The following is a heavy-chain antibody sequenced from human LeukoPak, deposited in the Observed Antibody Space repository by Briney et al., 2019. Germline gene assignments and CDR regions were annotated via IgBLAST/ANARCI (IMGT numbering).Heavy chain of an antibody. CDR1: GGSISSSRNY. D-gene: IGHD3-16*01. Sequence: PSETLSLTCTVSGGSISSSRNYWGWIRQPPGRGLGWLGTIYYSGTTYYNPSLKSRVTISVDTTKNQFSLKLRSVTAADTAVYYCARDLDYGLAGGAFDIWGQGTMVTVSS. CDR2: IYYSGTT. J-gene: IGHJ3*02. CDR3: ARDLDYGLAGGAFDI. V-gene: IGHV4-39*07.